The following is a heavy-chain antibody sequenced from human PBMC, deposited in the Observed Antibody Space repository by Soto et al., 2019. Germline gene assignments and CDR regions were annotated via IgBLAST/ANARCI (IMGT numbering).Heavy chain of an antibody. D-gene: IGHD5-18*01. CDR1: GTSIINNDYY. Sequence: SETLSLTCTVSGTSIINNDYYWGWIRQPPGKGPEWTASMYHSGSTNYNPSLKSRVTRSVDTSKNQLSLKLSSVTAADTAVYYCAHTGSYGYFDYWGQGTLVTVSS. V-gene: IGHV4-39*07. CDR3: AHTGSYGYFDY. CDR2: MYHSGST. J-gene: IGHJ4*02.